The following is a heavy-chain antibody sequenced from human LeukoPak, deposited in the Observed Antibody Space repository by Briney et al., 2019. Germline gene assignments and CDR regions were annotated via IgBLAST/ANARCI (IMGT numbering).Heavy chain of an antibody. CDR1: GFTFSSYS. V-gene: IGHV3-21*01. Sequence: PGGSLRLSCAASGFTFSSYSMNWVRQAPGKGLEWVSSISSSSSYIYYADSVKGRFTISRDNAKNSLYLQMNSLRAEDTAVYYCARDLNRYPRYFDYWGQGTLVTVSS. CDR3: ARDLNRYPRYFDY. J-gene: IGHJ4*02. D-gene: IGHD1-14*01. CDR2: ISSSSSYI.